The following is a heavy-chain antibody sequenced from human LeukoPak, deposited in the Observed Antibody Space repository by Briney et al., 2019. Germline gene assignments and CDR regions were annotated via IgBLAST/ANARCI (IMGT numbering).Heavy chain of an antibody. CDR1: GGSFSGYY. V-gene: IGHV4-34*01. CDR3: ARNFKYSYGPTPFDY. CDR2: INHSGST. Sequence: PSETLSLTCAVYGGSFSGYYWSWIRQPPGKGLEWIGEINHSGSTNYNPSLKSRVTISVDTSKNQFSLKLSSVTAADTAVYYCARNFKYSYGPTPFDYWGQGTLVTVSS. J-gene: IGHJ4*02. D-gene: IGHD5-18*01.